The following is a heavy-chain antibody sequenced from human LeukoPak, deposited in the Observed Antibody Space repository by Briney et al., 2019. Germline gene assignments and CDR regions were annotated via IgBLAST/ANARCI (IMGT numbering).Heavy chain of an antibody. Sequence: PSETLSLTCTVSGGAISSYFWGWIRQSPGKGLEWIGYIHHSWGTKSNPSLKSRVTMSVDTSRNQFSLKLSSVTAADTAVYYCARDSQDSGYNDYFMGVWGKGTTVTVSS. J-gene: IGHJ6*03. D-gene: IGHD3-22*01. CDR3: ARDSQDSGYNDYFMGV. V-gene: IGHV4-59*01. CDR1: GGAISSYF. CDR2: IHHSWGT.